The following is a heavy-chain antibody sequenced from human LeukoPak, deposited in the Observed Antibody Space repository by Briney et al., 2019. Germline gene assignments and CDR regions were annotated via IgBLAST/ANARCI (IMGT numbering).Heavy chain of an antibody. J-gene: IGHJ5*02. CDR2: IRYDGSNK. CDR3: AKLTIGILKAHQGFDP. Sequence: GRSLRLSCAASGFTFSSYGMHWVRQAPGKGLEWVAFIRYDGSNKYYADSVKGRFTISRDNSKNTLYLQMNSLRAEDTAVYYCAKLTIGILKAHQGFDPWGQGTLVTVSS. CDR1: GFTFSSYG. D-gene: IGHD5-18*01. V-gene: IGHV3-30*02.